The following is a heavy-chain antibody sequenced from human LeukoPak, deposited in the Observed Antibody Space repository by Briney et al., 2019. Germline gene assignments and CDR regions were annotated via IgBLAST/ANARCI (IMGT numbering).Heavy chain of an antibody. D-gene: IGHD3-16*01. CDR3: ARTLRGGGALDY. V-gene: IGHV3-7*03. J-gene: IGHJ4*02. CDR1: GFTFSNYW. Sequence: GGSLRLSCAASGFTFSNYWLNWVRQAPGKGLEWVANIKEDGSEKYYVDSVKGRFTISRDNAKYSLFLQMNSLRAEDTAVYYCARTLRGGGALDYWGQGTLVTVSS. CDR2: IKEDGSEK.